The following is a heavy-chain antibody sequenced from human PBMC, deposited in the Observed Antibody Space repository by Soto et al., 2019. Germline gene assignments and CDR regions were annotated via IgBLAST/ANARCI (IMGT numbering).Heavy chain of an antibody. D-gene: IGHD3-22*01. J-gene: IGHJ3*02. V-gene: IGHV3-53*01. CDR3: ARASDSSGYLVLDALEI. Sequence: GSLRLSCAAPGFTVSSNYMSWVRQAPGKGLEWVSVIYSGGSTDYADSLKCRFTMSSDNSKNTLYIQMNSLRAGDTAVYHCARASDSSGYLVLDALEIWGQGTMVTDSS. CDR1: GFTVSSNY. CDR2: IYSGGST.